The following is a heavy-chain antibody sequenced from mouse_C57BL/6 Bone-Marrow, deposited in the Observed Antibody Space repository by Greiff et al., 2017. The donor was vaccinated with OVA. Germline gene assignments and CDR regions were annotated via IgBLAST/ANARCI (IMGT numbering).Heavy chain of an antibody. CDR3: TRSYSNYGDFDY. J-gene: IGHJ2*01. CDR2: IDPETGGT. D-gene: IGHD2-5*01. V-gene: IGHV1-15*01. Sequence: VQLQPSGAELVRPGASVTLSCKASGSTFTDYEMHWVKQTPVHGLEWIGAIDPETGGTAYKQKFKGKAILTADKSSSTAYMELRSLTSEDSAVYYCTRSYSNYGDFDYWGQGTTLTVSS. CDR1: GSTFTDYE.